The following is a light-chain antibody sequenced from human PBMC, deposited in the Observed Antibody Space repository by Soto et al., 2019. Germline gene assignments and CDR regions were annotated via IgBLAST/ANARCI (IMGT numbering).Light chain of an antibody. J-gene: IGLJ1*01. Sequence: QSALTQPASVSGSPGQSITISCTGTSSDVVGYNYVSWYQHHPGKAPKLIIYYVSNRPSGVSIRFSGSKSDNTASLTISGLQPEDEADYHCSSYTTSNTRQIVFGTGTKVTVL. CDR3: SSYTTSNTRQIV. V-gene: IGLV2-14*03. CDR1: SSDVVGYNY. CDR2: YVS.